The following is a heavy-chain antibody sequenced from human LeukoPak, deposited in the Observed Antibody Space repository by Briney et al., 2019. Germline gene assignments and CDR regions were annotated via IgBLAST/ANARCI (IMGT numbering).Heavy chain of an antibody. V-gene: IGHV3-66*01. CDR1: GFRVSSTY. D-gene: IGHD2-2*01. J-gene: IGHJ4*02. CDR3: ARDSNYDY. CDR2: IYSGGST. Sequence: GGSLRLSCAVPGFRVSSTYMSWVRQAPGKGVEWVSVIYSGGSTYYADSVKGRFTISRDNSKNTLYLQMNSLRAEDTAVYYCARDSNYDYWGQGTLVTVSS.